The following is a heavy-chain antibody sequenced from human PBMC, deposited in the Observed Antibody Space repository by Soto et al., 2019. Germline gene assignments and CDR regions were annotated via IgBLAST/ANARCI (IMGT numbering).Heavy chain of an antibody. V-gene: IGHV3-48*03. Sequence: EVQLVESGGGLVQPGRSLRLSCAASGFTFSSYEMNWVRQAPGKGLEWVSYISGIGGSQFYADSAKGRFTISRDNGRKSLYLQLNNPRAEDTAVYYCVREGRDDYFDYWGQGTLVTVSS. CDR2: ISGIGGSQ. CDR1: GFTFSSYE. D-gene: IGHD3-10*01. CDR3: VREGRDDYFDY. J-gene: IGHJ4*02.